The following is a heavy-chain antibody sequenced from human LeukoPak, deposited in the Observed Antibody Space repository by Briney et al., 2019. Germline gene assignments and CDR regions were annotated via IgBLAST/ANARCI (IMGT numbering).Heavy chain of an antibody. V-gene: IGHV3-74*01. Sequence: GGSLRLSCAASGFSFSSYWMNWVRQAPGKGLVWVSRISSDGSSTNYADSVKGRFTISRDNAKNSLYLQMDSLRAEDTAVYYCARDKPATGGTGSHFDSWGQGTLVAVSS. CDR3: ARDKPATGGTGSHFDS. D-gene: IGHD1-1*01. CDR2: ISSDGSST. CDR1: GFSFSSYW. J-gene: IGHJ4*02.